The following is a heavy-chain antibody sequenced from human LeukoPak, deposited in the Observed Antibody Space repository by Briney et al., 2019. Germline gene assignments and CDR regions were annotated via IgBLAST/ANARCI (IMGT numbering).Heavy chain of an antibody. V-gene: IGHV3-23*01. CDR2: IIPSGVSP. CDR1: GFAFRSYG. CDR3: AKDRFGSSSWFSAYFDY. D-gene: IGHD6-13*01. Sequence: PGGSLRLSCAASGFAFRSYGMSWVRQAPGKGLEWVSAIIPSGVSPYYADSVKGRYTISRDNSKNTLYLQMNSLRAEDTAIYYCAKDRFGSSSWFSAYFDYWGQGTLVTVSS. J-gene: IGHJ4*02.